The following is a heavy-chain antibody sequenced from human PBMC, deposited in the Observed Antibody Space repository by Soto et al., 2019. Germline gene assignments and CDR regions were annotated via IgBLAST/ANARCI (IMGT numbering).Heavy chain of an antibody. D-gene: IGHD2-21*02. CDR2: IYYSGST. V-gene: IGHV4-61*01. J-gene: IGHJ6*02. CDR1: GGSVSSGSYY. CDR3: AREETAWPLAYGLDV. Sequence: PSETLSLTCTVSGGSVSSGSYYWSWIRQPPGKGLEWIGYIYYSGSTNYNPSLKSRVTISVDTSKNQFSLKLSSVTAADTAVYYCAREETAWPLAYGLDVWGQGTTVTVSS.